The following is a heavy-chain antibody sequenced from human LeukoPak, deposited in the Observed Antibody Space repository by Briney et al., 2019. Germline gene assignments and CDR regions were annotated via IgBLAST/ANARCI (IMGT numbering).Heavy chain of an antibody. CDR1: GFTFSSYA. D-gene: IGHD1-26*01. CDR2: ISGSGGST. V-gene: IGHV3-23*01. Sequence: GGSLRLSCAASGFTFSSYAMSWVSQAPGKGLEWVSTISGSGGSTYYADSVKGRFTISRDNSKNTLYLQMNSLRAEDTAVYYCAKPGWEYYFDYWGQGTLVTVSS. J-gene: IGHJ4*02. CDR3: AKPGWEYYFDY.